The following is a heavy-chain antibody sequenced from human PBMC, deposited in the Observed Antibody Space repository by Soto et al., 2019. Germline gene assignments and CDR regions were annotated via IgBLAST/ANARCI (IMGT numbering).Heavy chain of an antibody. V-gene: IGHV3-23*01. Sequence: GSLRLSCGASGFTFSNYGVSWVRQAPGEGPEWISSISGSGSTIYYADSVKGRFTISRDNSKNTLYLQMSSLRAEDTAVYYCXKVFYYYDSSGYYYFDYWGQGTLVTVSS. CDR1: GFTFSNYG. J-gene: IGHJ4*02. CDR3: XKVFYYYDSSGYYYFDY. D-gene: IGHD3-22*01. CDR2: ISGSGSTI.